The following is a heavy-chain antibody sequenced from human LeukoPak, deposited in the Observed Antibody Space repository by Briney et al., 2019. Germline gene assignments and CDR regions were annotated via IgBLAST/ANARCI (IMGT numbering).Heavy chain of an antibody. V-gene: IGHV1-18*01. CDR3: ARDYGGAAVAANFDY. CDR2: ISAYNGNT. CDR1: GYTFTSYG. J-gene: IGHJ4*02. D-gene: IGHD6-19*01. Sequence: ASVKVSCKAPGYTFTSYGISWVRQAPGQGLEWMGWISAYNGNTNYAQKLQGRVTMTTDTSTSTAYMELRSLRSDDTAVYYCARDYGGAAVAANFDYWGQGTLVTVSS.